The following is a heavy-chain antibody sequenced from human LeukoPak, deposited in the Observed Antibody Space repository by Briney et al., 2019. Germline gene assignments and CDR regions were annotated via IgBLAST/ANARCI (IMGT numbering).Heavy chain of an antibody. CDR2: IYHSGST. J-gene: IGHJ2*01. D-gene: IGHD6-13*01. CDR1: GFILSSYM. Sequence: GSLRLSCAASGFILSSYMLNWVRQAPGKGLEWIGEIYHSGSTNYNPSLKSRVTISVDKSKNQFSLRLNSVTAADTAVYYCARHPYSTNRDWYFDLWGRGTLVTVSS. CDR3: ARHPYSTNRDWYFDL. V-gene: IGHV4-4*02.